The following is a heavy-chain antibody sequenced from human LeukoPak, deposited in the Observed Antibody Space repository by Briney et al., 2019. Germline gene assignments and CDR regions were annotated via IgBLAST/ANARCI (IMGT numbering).Heavy chain of an antibody. Sequence: PGRSLRLSCAASGFTFSSYGMHWVRQAPGKGLEWVAVISYDGSNKYYADSVKGRFTISRDNSKNTLYLQMNSLRAEDTAVYYCAGPLDTVDAFDIWGQGTMVTVSS. J-gene: IGHJ3*02. CDR3: AGPLDTVDAFDI. V-gene: IGHV3-30*03. D-gene: IGHD3/OR15-3a*01. CDR2: ISYDGSNK. CDR1: GFTFSSYG.